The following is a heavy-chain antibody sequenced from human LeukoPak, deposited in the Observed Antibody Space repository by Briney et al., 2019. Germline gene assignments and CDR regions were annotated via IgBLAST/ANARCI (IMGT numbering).Heavy chain of an antibody. V-gene: IGHV1-18*01. J-gene: IGHJ5*02. D-gene: IGHD3-10*01. CDR2: ISAYNGNT. Sequence: GASVKVSCKASGYTFTSYGISWVRQAPGQGLEWMEWISAYNGNTNYAQKLQGRVTMTRDISISTAYMELRGLRSEDTAIYYCVRDGEGVAISVNYWFDPWGQGTLVTVSS. CDR1: GYTFTSYG. CDR3: VRDGEGVAISVNYWFDP.